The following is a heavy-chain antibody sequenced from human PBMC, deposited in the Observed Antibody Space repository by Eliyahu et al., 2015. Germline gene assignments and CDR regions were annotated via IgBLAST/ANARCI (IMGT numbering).Heavy chain of an antibody. V-gene: IGHV3-23*01. CDR2: ISGSGGST. Sequence: EVQLLESGGGLVQPGGSLRLSCAASGFXFSSYAXSWVRQAPGKGLEWVSAISGSGGSTYYADSVKGRFTISRDNSKNTLYLQMNSLRAEDTAVYYCAKDRGMTTVSARFDPWGQGTLVTVSS. CDR1: GFXFSSYA. CDR3: AKDRGMTTVSARFDP. D-gene: IGHD4-11*01. J-gene: IGHJ5*02.